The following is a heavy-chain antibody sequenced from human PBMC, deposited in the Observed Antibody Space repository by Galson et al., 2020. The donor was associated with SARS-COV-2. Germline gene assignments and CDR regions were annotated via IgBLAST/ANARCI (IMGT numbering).Heavy chain of an antibody. CDR3: ARHLRRWLQLQPVYFDY. V-gene: IGHV4-30-2*03. CDR1: GGSITSGGYY. J-gene: IGHJ4*02. Sequence: SETLYLTCSVSGGSITSGGYYWTWNRQSTGKGREWIGYVSKSGTNHYNPSLKRRLTISMDTSKNQFSLKLSPVTAADTAVYYCARHLRRWLQLQPVYFDYWGQGTLVTVSS. CDR2: VSKSGTN. D-gene: IGHD5-12*01.